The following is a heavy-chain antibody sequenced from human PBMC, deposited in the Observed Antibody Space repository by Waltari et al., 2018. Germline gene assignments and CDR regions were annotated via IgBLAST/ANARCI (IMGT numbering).Heavy chain of an antibody. J-gene: IGHJ6*02. D-gene: IGHD4-17*01. V-gene: IGHV3-53*01. Sequence: EGQLVESGGGLIQPGGSLRLSCAASGLSVSSNYMSWVRQAPGKGLEWVSVISTGGRMDYADSVKGRFTISRDRSKKTLYLEMNSLRVEDTAVYYCARDYGYYDGCMDVWGQGTAVIVSS. CDR2: ISTGGRM. CDR1: GLSVSSNY. CDR3: ARDYGYYDGCMDV.